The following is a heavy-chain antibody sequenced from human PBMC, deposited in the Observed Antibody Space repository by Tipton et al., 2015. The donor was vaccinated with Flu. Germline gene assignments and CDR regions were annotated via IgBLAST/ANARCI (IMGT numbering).Heavy chain of an antibody. Sequence: SLRLSCAASGFIFSSFAMSWVRQAPGKGLEWVSSISGSAGSTYYAASVKGRFTISRDNSKETLYLQMNSLRAEDTAVYYCAKDFDSSGYYYVSLDHWGQGTLVTVSS. CDR1: GFIFSSFA. D-gene: IGHD3-22*01. CDR2: ISGSAGST. CDR3: AKDFDSSGYYYVSLDH. J-gene: IGHJ4*02. V-gene: IGHV3-23*01.